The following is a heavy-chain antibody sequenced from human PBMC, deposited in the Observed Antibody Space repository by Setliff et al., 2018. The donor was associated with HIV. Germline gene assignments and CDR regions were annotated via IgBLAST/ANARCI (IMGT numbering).Heavy chain of an antibody. CDR3: TRGGSMTALTT. CDR1: GVSISSQY. Sequence: SETLSLTCAVSGVSISSQYWSWIRQPPGKGLEWIGFIYYNVNNNYNPSLKSRVSISVDTSKNQFSLRLSSVTAADTAVYYCTRGGSMTALTTWGQGTLVTVS. V-gene: IGHV4-59*11. CDR2: IYYNVNN. J-gene: IGHJ4*02. D-gene: IGHD4-17*01.